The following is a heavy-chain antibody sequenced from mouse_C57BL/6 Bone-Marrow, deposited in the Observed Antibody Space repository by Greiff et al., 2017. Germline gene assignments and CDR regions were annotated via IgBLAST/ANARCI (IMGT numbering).Heavy chain of an antibody. CDR2: SRNKANDYTT. V-gene: IGHV7-1*01. Sequence: EVNVVESGGGLVQSGRSLRLSCATSGFTFSDFYMEWVRQAPGKGLEWIAASRNKANDYTTEYSASVKGRFIVSRDTSQSILYLQMNALRAEDTASYYCARDGGYAMDYWGQGTSVTVSS. CDR1: GFTFSDFY. J-gene: IGHJ4*01. CDR3: ARDGGYAMDY.